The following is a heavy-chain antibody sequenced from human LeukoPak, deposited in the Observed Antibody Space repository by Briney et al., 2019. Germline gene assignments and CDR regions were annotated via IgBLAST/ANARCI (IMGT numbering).Heavy chain of an antibody. Sequence: PSETLSLTRTVSGASIRSGDYYWSWIRQPPGKGLEWIGYIYDSGSTYYNPSLKSRITISVDTSENRFSLKLSSVTATDTAVYYCARDCSGGSCYGAFDIWGQGTIVTVSS. D-gene: IGHD2-15*01. V-gene: IGHV4-30-4*01. J-gene: IGHJ3*02. CDR3: ARDCSGGSCYGAFDI. CDR2: IYDSGST. CDR1: GASIRSGDYY.